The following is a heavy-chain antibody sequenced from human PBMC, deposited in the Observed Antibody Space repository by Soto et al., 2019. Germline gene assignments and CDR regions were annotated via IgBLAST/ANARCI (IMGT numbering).Heavy chain of an antibody. J-gene: IGHJ4*02. CDR1: AFTFSNAW. Sequence: GGSLRLSCAASAFTFSNAWVSWVRHAPGKGLEWVGRIKSRTDGGTPDYAAPVKGRFTISRDDSKTTQYLQMNSLNTQDTAVYYCPTDPVPTMTLDTARVGYWGQGTLVTVSS. CDR2: IKSRTDGGTP. CDR3: PTDPVPTMTLDTARVGY. D-gene: IGHD3-22*01. V-gene: IGHV3-15*01.